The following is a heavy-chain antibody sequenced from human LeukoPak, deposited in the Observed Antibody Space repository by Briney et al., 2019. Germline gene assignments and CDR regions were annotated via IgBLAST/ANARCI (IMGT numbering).Heavy chain of an antibody. J-gene: IGHJ4*02. Sequence: GASVKVSCKASGYTFTSYGISWVRQAPGQGLEWMGWISAYNGNTNYAQKLQGRVTMTTDTSTSTAYMELRSLRSDDTAVYYCARDFDYGDYGHPFDYWGQGTLVTVSS. CDR2: ISAYNGNT. CDR3: ARDFDYGDYGHPFDY. CDR1: GYTFTSYG. V-gene: IGHV1-18*01. D-gene: IGHD4-17*01.